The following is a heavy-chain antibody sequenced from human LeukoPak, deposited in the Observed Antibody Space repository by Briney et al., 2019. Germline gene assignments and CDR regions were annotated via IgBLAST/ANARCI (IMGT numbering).Heavy chain of an antibody. CDR2: INPGSSII. J-gene: IGHJ3*02. Sequence: GGSLSLSCVVSAFNFSSYSMNWVRQAPGKGLEWVSYINPGSSIIYYADSVKGRFTISRDNAKNSLYLQMNSLRDEDTAVYFCARDMSFYADAFDMWGQGTMVTVSS. V-gene: IGHV3-48*02. D-gene: IGHD3-3*02. CDR3: ARDMSFYADAFDM. CDR1: AFNFSSYS.